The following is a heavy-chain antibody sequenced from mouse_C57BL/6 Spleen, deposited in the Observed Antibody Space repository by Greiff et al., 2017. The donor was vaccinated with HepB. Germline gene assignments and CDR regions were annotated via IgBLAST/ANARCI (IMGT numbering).Heavy chain of an antibody. CDR1: GYTFTSYW. CDR3: ARDGGKRTYFDY. CDR2: IYPGSGST. J-gene: IGHJ2*01. V-gene: IGHV1-55*01. Sequence: QVQLKQPGAELVKPGASVKMSCKASGYTFTSYWITWVKQRPGQGLVWIGDIYPGSGSTNYNEKFKSKATLTVDTSSSTAYMQLSSLTSEDSAVYYCARDGGKRTYFDYWGQGTTLTVSS. D-gene: IGHD2-1*01.